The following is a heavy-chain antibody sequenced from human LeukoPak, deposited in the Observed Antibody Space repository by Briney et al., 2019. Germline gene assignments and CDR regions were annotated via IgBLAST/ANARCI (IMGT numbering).Heavy chain of an antibody. CDR3: AREPGGSLVDFWSGYCHAFDI. Sequence: ASVKVSCKASGYTFTSYGISWVRQAPGQGLEWMGWISAYNGNTNYAQKLQGRVTMTTDTSTSTAYMELRSLRSDDTAVYYCAREPGGSLVDFWSGYCHAFDIWGQGTMVTVSS. V-gene: IGHV1-18*01. CDR1: GYTFTSYG. CDR2: ISAYNGNT. J-gene: IGHJ3*02. D-gene: IGHD3-3*01.